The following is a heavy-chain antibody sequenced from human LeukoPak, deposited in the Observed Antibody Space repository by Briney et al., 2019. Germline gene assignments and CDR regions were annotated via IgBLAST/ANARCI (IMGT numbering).Heavy chain of an antibody. CDR2: ISSSSSYI. V-gene: IGHV3-21*01. Sequence: PGGSLRLSCAASGFTFSSYSMNWVRQAPGKGLEWVSSISSSSSYIYYADSVKGRFTISRDNAKNSLYLQMNSLRAEDTAVYYCARVVDYYDSSGYYQNDYWGQGTLLTVSS. D-gene: IGHD3-22*01. CDR3: ARVVDYYDSSGYYQNDY. CDR1: GFTFSSYS. J-gene: IGHJ4*02.